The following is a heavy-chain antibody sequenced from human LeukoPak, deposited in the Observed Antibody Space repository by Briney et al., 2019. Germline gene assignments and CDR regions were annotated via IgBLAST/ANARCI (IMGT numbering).Heavy chain of an antibody. CDR3: ARPYYYGSGSYGPFDP. Sequence: SETLSLTCTVSGGSISSSSYYWGWIRQPPGKGLEWIGSIYYSGSTYYNPSLKSRVTISVDTSKNQFSLKLSSVTAADTAVYYCARPYYYGSGSYGPFDPWGQGTLVTVSS. CDR2: IYYSGST. V-gene: IGHV4-39*01. CDR1: GGSISSSSYY. D-gene: IGHD3-10*01. J-gene: IGHJ5*02.